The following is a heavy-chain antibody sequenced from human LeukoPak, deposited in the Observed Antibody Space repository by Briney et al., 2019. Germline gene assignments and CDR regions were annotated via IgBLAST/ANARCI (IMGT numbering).Heavy chain of an antibody. CDR3: ARLSYYYGTDV. V-gene: IGHV3-9*01. CDR1: GFTFDDYA. Sequence: GRSLRLSCAASGFTFDDYAMHWVRQAPGKGLEWVSGISWNSGSIGYADSVKGRFTISRDNAKNSLYLQMNSLRAEDTALYYCARLSYYYGTDVWGQGTTVTVSS. J-gene: IGHJ6*02. CDR2: ISWNSGSI. D-gene: IGHD6-19*01.